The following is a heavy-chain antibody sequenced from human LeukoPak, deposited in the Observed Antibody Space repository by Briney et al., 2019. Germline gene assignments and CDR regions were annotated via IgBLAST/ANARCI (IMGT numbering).Heavy chain of an antibody. CDR2: ISGSDYST. J-gene: IGHJ4*02. V-gene: IGHV3-23*01. Sequence: PSETLSLTCTVSGGSISSGGYYWSWVRQAPGKGLEWVSAISGSDYSTYYADSVKGRFTISRDTSKNTLYLQMNSLRAEDTAVYYCAKLAVTTFHYFDYWGQGTLVTVSS. CDR1: GGSISSGGYY. CDR3: AKLAVTTFHYFDY. D-gene: IGHD4-17*01.